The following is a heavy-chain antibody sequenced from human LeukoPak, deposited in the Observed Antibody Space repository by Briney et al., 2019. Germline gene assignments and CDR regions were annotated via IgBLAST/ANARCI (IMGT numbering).Heavy chain of an antibody. J-gene: IGHJ4*02. CDR3: ARLTVIIVQGEYYFDY. Sequence: SETLSLTCTVSGGSISSYYWSWIRQPPEKGLEWIGYIYYSGTTNYNPSLKSRVTISVDTSKDQFSLKLSSVTAADTAVYYCARLTVIIVQGEYYFDYWGQGTLVTVSS. V-gene: IGHV4-59*08. CDR2: IYYSGTT. CDR1: GGSISSYY. D-gene: IGHD3-10*01.